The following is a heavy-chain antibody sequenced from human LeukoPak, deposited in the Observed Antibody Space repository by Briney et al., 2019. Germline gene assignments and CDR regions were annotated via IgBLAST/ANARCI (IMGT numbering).Heavy chain of an antibody. CDR2: INHSGST. V-gene: IGHV4-34*01. J-gene: IGHJ4*02. CDR3: ARLPRRVGATTSDY. CDR1: GGPFSGYY. D-gene: IGHD1-26*01. Sequence: SETLSLTCAVYGGPFSGYYWSWIRQPPGKGLEWIGEINHSGSTNYNPSLKSRVTISVDTSKNQFSLKLSSVTAADTAVYYCARLPRRVGATTSDYWGQGTLVTVSS.